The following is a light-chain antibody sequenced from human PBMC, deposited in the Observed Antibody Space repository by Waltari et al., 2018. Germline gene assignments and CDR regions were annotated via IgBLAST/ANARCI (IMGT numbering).Light chain of an antibody. CDR2: DVN. CDR1: SSDVGGYDS. J-gene: IGLJ1*01. CDR3: CSFAGSPPYV. Sequence: QSALTQPRSVSGSPGQSVTISCTGTSSDVGGYDSVSWYQQHPGKAPKLMIYDVNKRPSGVPDRLSGSKSGNTAFLTISGLQGEDEAEYYCCSFAGSPPYVFGTGTKVTVL. V-gene: IGLV2-11*01.